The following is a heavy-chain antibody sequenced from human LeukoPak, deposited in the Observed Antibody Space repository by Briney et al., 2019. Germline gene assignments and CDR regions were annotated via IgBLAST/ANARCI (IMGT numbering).Heavy chain of an antibody. Sequence: GESLKISCKGSGYSFTSYWIGWVRQMPGKGLEWMGIIYPGDSDTGYSPSFQGQVTISADKSISTAYLQWSSLKASDTAMYYCARLPGYCTNGVCSNTVGWFDPWGQGTLVTVSS. V-gene: IGHV5-51*01. CDR2: IYPGDSDT. J-gene: IGHJ5*02. D-gene: IGHD2-8*01. CDR3: ARLPGYCTNGVCSNTVGWFDP. CDR1: GYSFTSYW.